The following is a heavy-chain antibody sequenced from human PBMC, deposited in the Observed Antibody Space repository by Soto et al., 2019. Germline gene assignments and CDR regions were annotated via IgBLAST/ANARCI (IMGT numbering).Heavy chain of an antibody. J-gene: IGHJ6*02. D-gene: IGHD5-18*01. CDR3: ARQDTFMVNGMDV. CDR1: GYSFTSYW. CDR2: IYPGDSDA. Sequence: GESLKISCKGSGYSFTSYWIGWVRQMPGKGLEWMGIIYPGDSDARYSPSFQGQVTISADKSISTAYLQWSSLKASDTAMYYCARQDTFMVNGMDVWGQGTTVTVSS. V-gene: IGHV5-51*01.